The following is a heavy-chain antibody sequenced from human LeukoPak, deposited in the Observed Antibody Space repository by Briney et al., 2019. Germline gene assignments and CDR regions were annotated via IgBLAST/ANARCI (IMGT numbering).Heavy chain of an antibody. V-gene: IGHV4-31*11. D-gene: IGHD4-17*01. CDR1: GGSISSGGYY. Sequence: SQTLSLTCAVSGGSISSGGYYWSWIRQHPGKGLEWIGYIYYSGSTYYNPSLKSRVTISVDTSKNQFSLKLSFVTAADTAVYYCARLDYGDYWFDPWGQGTLVTVSS. J-gene: IGHJ5*02. CDR2: IYYSGST. CDR3: ARLDYGDYWFDP.